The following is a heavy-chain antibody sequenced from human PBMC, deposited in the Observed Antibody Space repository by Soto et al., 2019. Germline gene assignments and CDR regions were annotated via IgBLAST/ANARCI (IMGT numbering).Heavy chain of an antibody. D-gene: IGHD4-4*01. J-gene: IGHJ3*02. CDR2: INPSGGST. CDR1: GYTFTSYY. CDR3: ASPTTVTTSGGYDAFDI. V-gene: IGHV1-46*03. Sequence: ASVKVSCKASGYTFTSYYMHWVRQAPGQGLERMGIINPSGGSTSYAQKFQGRVTMTRDTSTSTVYMELSSLRSEDTAVYYCASPTTVTTSGGYDAFDIWGQGTMVTVSS.